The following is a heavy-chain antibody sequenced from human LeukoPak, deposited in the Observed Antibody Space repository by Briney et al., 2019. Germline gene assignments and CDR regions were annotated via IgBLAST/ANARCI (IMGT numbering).Heavy chain of an antibody. Sequence: GGSLRLSCAASGFTFSSYSMNWVRQAPGKGLEWIAAISGSGGSTYYADSVKGRFTISRDNSKNTLYLQMNSLRAEDTAVYYCAKGGYCSGGSCFLPYYFDYWGQGTLVTVSS. V-gene: IGHV3-23*01. D-gene: IGHD2-15*01. CDR3: AKGGYCSGGSCFLPYYFDY. CDR2: ISGSGGST. J-gene: IGHJ4*02. CDR1: GFTFSSYS.